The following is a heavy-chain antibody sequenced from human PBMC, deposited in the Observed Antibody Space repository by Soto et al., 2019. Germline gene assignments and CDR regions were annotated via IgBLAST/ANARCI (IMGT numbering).Heavy chain of an antibody. CDR3: ARYFGTSGWFYYFDY. D-gene: IGHD6-19*01. CDR1: GFTFSSYG. Sequence: QVQLVESGGGVVQPGRSVRLSCAASGFTFSSYGMHWVRQAPGKGLEWVAFVYYDGSIEYYTESVKGRFTISRDNSKNTVDLQMNSLRAEDTAVYYCARYFGTSGWFYYFDYFGQGTPVTVS. CDR2: VYYDGSIE. V-gene: IGHV3-33*01. J-gene: IGHJ4*02.